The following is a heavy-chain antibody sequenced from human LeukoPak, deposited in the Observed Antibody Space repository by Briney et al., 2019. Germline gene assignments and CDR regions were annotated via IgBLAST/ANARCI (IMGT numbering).Heavy chain of an antibody. CDR1: GGTFSSYA. CDR2: IITIFGTA. D-gene: IGHD6-13*01. CDR3: ARDGEYRSSVNWFDP. Sequence: ASVKVSCKASGGTFSSYAISWVRQAPGQGLEWMGGIITIFGTANYAQKFQGRVTITRDTSASTAYMDLSSLRSEDTAVYYCARDGEYRSSVNWFDPWGQGTLVTVSS. J-gene: IGHJ5*02. V-gene: IGHV1-69*05.